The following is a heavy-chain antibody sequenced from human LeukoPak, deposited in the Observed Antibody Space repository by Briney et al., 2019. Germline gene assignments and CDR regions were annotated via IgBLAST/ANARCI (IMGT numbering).Heavy chain of an antibody. CDR3: AKDAYCSSTSCPQDFDY. Sequence: GGSLRLSCAASGFTFSDYSMNWVRQAPGKGLEWVSYIDGSGDTIYYADSVKGRFTISRGNAKNSLDLQMNSLRAEDTAVYYCAKDAYCSSTSCPQDFDYWGQGTLVTVSS. V-gene: IGHV3-48*01. CDR1: GFTFSDYS. CDR2: IDGSGDTI. J-gene: IGHJ4*02. D-gene: IGHD2-2*01.